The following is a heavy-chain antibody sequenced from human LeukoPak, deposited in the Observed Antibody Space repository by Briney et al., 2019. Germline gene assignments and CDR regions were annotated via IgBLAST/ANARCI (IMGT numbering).Heavy chain of an antibody. CDR3: ARAAYYDSSGYYPGLDY. D-gene: IGHD3-22*01. CDR1: GYTFTSYD. V-gene: IGHV1-8*01. Sequence: ASVKVSCKASGYTFTSYDINWVRQATGQGLEWMGWMNPNSGNTGYAQKFQGRVTMTRNTSISTAYMELSSLRSEDTAVYYCARAAYYDSSGYYPGLDYWGQGALVTVSS. J-gene: IGHJ4*02. CDR2: MNPNSGNT.